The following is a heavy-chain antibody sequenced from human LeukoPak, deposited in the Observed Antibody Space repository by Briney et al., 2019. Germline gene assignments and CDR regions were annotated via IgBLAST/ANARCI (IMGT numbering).Heavy chain of an antibody. CDR1: GFTFSYYS. D-gene: IGHD3-10*01. CDR3: ASDHRSGSGSGTQANDY. V-gene: IGHV3-48*02. J-gene: IGHJ4*02. CDR2: ISSSSKTI. Sequence: GGSLRLSCAASGFTFSYYSMNWVSQAPGKGLEWVSYISSSSKTIYYADSVKGRFTISRDNAKKSLDLQMNSLRDEDTAVYYCASDHRSGSGSGTQANDYWGQGTLVTVSS.